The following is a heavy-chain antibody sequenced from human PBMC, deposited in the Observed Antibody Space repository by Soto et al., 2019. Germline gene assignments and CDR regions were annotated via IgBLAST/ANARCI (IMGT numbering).Heavy chain of an antibody. CDR3: ARHTPAISISDH. Sequence: QLQLQESGPGLVKPSETLSLTCTVSGGSISSSSYYWDLIRQPPGKGLEWIGSRYYSGSTYYNPSLKSRVTISVDTSKTQFSLKLSSVSAAATAVYYCARHTPAISISDHWGQGTLVTVSS. CDR2: RYYSGST. D-gene: IGHD3-3*01. V-gene: IGHV4-39*01. J-gene: IGHJ4*02. CDR1: GGSISSSSYY.